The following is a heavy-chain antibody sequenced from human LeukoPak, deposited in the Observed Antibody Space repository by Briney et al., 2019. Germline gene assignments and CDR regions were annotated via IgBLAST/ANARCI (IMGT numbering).Heavy chain of an antibody. D-gene: IGHD6-13*01. CDR1: GFTFSKYA. J-gene: IGHJ4*02. V-gene: IGHV3-64*01. CDR3: ARYTRPIDY. CDR2: ISSNGDST. Sequence: GGSLRLSCAASGFTFSKYAIHWVRQAPGKGLECVSAISSNGDSTYYANSVKGRFTISRDNSKNTLYLQMGSLRAEDTAVYFCARYTRPIDYWGQGTLVTVSS.